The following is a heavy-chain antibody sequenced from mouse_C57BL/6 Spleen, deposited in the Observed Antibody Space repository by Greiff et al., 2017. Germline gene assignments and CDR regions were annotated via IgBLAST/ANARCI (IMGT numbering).Heavy chain of an antibody. J-gene: IGHJ4*01. CDR1: GYTFTSYW. V-gene: IGHV1-53*01. CDR2: INPSNGGT. Sequence: QVQLQQPGTELVKPGASVKLSCRASGYTFTSYWMHWVKQRPGQGLEWIGNINPSNGGTNYNEKFKSQATLTVDKSSSTAYMQLSSLTSEDSAVXYCAYSNYLLAMDYWGQGTSVTVAS. CDR3: AYSNYLLAMDY. D-gene: IGHD2-5*01.